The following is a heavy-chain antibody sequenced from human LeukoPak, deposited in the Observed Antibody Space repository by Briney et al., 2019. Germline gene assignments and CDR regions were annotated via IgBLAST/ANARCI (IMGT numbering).Heavy chain of an antibody. Sequence: PGGSLRLSCAASGFTSDDYGMSWVRQAPGKGLEWVSGIHRNGGSTGYADSVKGRFTIPRDTAKNSLYLQMNSLRAEDTALYHCARGNSNFDYWGQGTLVTVPS. V-gene: IGHV3-20*01. CDR1: GFTSDDYG. CDR3: ARGNSNFDY. CDR2: IHRNGGST. D-gene: IGHD3-10*01. J-gene: IGHJ4*02.